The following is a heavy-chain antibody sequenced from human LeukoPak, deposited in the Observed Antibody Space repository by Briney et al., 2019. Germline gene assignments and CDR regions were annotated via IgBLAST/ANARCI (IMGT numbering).Heavy chain of an antibody. J-gene: IGHJ5*02. CDR1: GFTFSLYW. CDR2: INPDGSQK. Sequence: GGSLRLSCAASGFTFSLYWMTWVRQSPGKGLEWVADINPDGSQKCSVDSVKGRFTISRDNAKNSLFLQMNSLRAEDTAVYYCVRQMIRFWFDPWGQGTQVTVSS. V-gene: IGHV3-7*01. D-gene: IGHD3-16*01. CDR3: VRQMIRFWFDP.